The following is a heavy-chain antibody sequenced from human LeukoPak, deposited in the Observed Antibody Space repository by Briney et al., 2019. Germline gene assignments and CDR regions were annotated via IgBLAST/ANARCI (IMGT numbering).Heavy chain of an antibody. CDR3: AREPNSSSWDRGAFDI. CDR1: GGSISSYY. D-gene: IGHD6-13*01. Sequence: SETLSLTCTVSGGSISSYYWSWIRQPPGKGLEWIGYIYYSGSTNYNPSLKSRVTISVDTSKNQFSLKLSSVTAADTAVYYCAREPNSSSWDRGAFDIWGQGTMVTVSS. CDR2: IYYSGST. J-gene: IGHJ3*02. V-gene: IGHV4-59*01.